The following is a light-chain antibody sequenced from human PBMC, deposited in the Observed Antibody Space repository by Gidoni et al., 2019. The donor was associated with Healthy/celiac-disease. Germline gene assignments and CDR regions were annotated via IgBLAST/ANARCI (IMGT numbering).Light chain of an antibody. CDR2: AAS. Sequence: DIQMTQSPSSLSASVGDRVTISCRASQSISNYLNWYQQKVEKAPKILIYAASSLQSGVPSRFSGSGSGTDFTLTISSLQPEDFATYYCQQSYSTPLTFGGGTKVEIK. V-gene: IGKV1-39*01. CDR1: QSISNY. J-gene: IGKJ4*01. CDR3: QQSYSTPLT.